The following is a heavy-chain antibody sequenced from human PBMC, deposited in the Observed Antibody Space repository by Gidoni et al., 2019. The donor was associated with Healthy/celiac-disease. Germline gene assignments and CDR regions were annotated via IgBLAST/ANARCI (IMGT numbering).Heavy chain of an antibody. J-gene: IGHJ4*02. V-gene: IGHV3-30*03. CDR1: GFTFSSDG. CDR2: ISYDGSNK. CDR3: ASSAYGSSGDYSS. D-gene: IGHD3-22*01. Sequence: QVQLVEPGGGVGQPGRSLRLSCAAPGFTFSSDGIHWVRQAPGKGLEWVAVISYDGSNKYYADSVKGRFTISRDNSKNTLYLQMNSLRAEDTAVYYCASSAYGSSGDYSSWGQGTLVTVSS.